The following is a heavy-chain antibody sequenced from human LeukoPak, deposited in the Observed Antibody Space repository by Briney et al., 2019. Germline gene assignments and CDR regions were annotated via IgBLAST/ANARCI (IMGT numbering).Heavy chain of an antibody. CDR2: IYPSGNI. V-gene: IGHV3-53*01. CDR3: ARTFVSGDGQKVGYFDY. D-gene: IGHD5-24*01. J-gene: IGHJ4*02. Sequence: GGSLRLSCAASGFTVSNNYLSWVRQAPGKGLEWVSLIYPSGNIYYTDSVKGRFTISRGNSKNTVYLQMNTLRAEDTAVYYCARTFVSGDGQKVGYFDYWGQGTPVTVSS. CDR1: GFTVSNNY.